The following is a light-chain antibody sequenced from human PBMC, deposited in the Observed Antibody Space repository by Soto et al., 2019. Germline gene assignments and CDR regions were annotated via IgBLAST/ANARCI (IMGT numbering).Light chain of an antibody. V-gene: IGKV1D-16*01. CDR3: QQYNVYPLT. Sequence: DVQMTQSPSSLSASVGDRVTITCRASQDINSWLAWYQQKPGQAPKSLIYAASSLQTGVPSRFSGSEPGTDFTLTISSLQPEDSATYYCQQYNVYPLTFGGGTKVEIK. J-gene: IGKJ4*01. CDR1: QDINSW. CDR2: AAS.